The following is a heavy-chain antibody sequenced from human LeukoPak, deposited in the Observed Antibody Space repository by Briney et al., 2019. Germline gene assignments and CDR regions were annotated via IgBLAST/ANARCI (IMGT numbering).Heavy chain of an antibody. Sequence: GGSLRLSCATSGFTFSSYAMHWVRQAPGKGLEWVAVISYDGSNKYYADSVRGRFTISRDNVKNTLYLQMNSLRAEDTAVYYCAKVSTVTSNFDYWGQGTLVTVSS. CDR3: AKVSTVTSNFDY. D-gene: IGHD4-17*01. CDR1: GFTFSSYA. CDR2: ISYDGSNK. J-gene: IGHJ4*02. V-gene: IGHV3-30*04.